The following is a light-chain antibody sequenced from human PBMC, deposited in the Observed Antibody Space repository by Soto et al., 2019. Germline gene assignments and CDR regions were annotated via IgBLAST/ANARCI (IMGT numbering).Light chain of an antibody. CDR3: QQSYSSWT. J-gene: IGKJ1*01. Sequence: DLRMTQSPSSLSASVGDSVTITCRASQPISKSVNWYQQKPGKAPNLLIYAASDLQSGVPSRFSGSGSGTDFTLSISSLQLEDFATYFCQQSYSSWTFGQGTKVEV. V-gene: IGKV1-39*01. CDR2: AAS. CDR1: QPISKS.